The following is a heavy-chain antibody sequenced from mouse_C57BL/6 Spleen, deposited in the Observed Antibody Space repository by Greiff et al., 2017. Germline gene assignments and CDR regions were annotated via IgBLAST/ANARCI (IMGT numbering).Heavy chain of an antibody. CDR2: IRSKSSNYAT. D-gene: IGHD2-2*01. CDR3: VRDGYDEDYYAMDY. J-gene: IGHJ4*01. V-gene: IGHV10-3*01. Sequence: EVQLVESGGGLVQPKGSLKLSCAASGFTFNTYAMHWVRQAPGKGLAWVARIRSKSSNYATYYADSVKDRFTISRDDSQSMLYLQMNNLKTEDTAMYYCVRDGYDEDYYAMDYWGQGTSVTVSS. CDR1: GFTFNTYA.